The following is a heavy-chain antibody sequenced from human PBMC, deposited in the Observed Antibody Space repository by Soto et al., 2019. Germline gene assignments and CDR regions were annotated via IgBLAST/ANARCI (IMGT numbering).Heavy chain of an antibody. D-gene: IGHD2-21*02. CDR1: GFIVSNNF. CDR3: VRDLSRDGPFDS. Sequence: EVQLVETGGDLIQPGGSLRLSCAASGFIVSNNFMSWVRQAPGKGLEWVSVIYTGESTYYADSVRGRFTISRDNSKNTLYLHMNNLRAEDTAVYYCVRDLSRDGPFDSWGQGTLVTVSS. J-gene: IGHJ4*02. V-gene: IGHV3-53*02. CDR2: IYTGEST.